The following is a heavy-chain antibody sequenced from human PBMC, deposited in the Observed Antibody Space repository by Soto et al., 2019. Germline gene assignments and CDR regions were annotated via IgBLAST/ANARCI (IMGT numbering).Heavy chain of an antibody. J-gene: IGHJ3*02. Sequence: QVQLVESGGGVVQPGRSLRLSCAASGFTFSKCGMHWVRQAPGKGLEWVAVISYDGSNEYYADSVKGRFTISRDNSNNTLYLQMNSLRDEDTAVYYCAKVDTIILVVSDAFEIWGQGTMVTVSS. D-gene: IGHD3-22*01. CDR1: GFTFSKCG. V-gene: IGHV3-30*18. CDR2: ISYDGSNE. CDR3: AKVDTIILVVSDAFEI.